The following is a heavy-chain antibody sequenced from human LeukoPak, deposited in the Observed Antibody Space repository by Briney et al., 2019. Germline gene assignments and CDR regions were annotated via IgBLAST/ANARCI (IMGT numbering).Heavy chain of an antibody. V-gene: IGHV3-48*03. CDR2: ISSGVDGM. J-gene: IGHJ4*02. D-gene: IGHD2-15*01. Sequence: GGSLRLSCAASGFIFKTYEMNWVRQAPGKGLEWISFISSGVDGMYYADSVKGRFTISRDNTKNSLYLQMNSLRAEDTAIYYCVRDGRYCSGGRCFPIWGQGALVTVSS. CDR3: VRDGRYCSGGRCFPI. CDR1: GFIFKTYE.